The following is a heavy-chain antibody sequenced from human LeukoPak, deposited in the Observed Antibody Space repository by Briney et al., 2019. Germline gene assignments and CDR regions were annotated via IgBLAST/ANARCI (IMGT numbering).Heavy chain of an antibody. CDR3: ATEGRWLQFSAFGFDP. J-gene: IGHJ5*02. CDR2: FDPEDGET. CDR1: GYTLTELS. V-gene: IGHV1-24*01. Sequence: GASVKVSCKVSGYTLTELSMHWVRQAPGKGLEWMGGFDPEDGETIYAQKFQGRVTMTEDTSTDTAYMELSSLRSEDTAVYYCATEGRWLQFSAFGFDPWGQGTLVTVSS. D-gene: IGHD5-24*01.